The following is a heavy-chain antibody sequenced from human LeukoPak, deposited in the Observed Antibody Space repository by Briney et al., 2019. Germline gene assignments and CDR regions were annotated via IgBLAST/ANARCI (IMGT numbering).Heavy chain of an antibody. CDR1: GFTFTSYW. D-gene: IGHD5-12*01. CDR2: MNRDGSQT. J-gene: IGHJ5*02. Sequence: GGSLRLSCAASGFTFTSYWMNWVRQAPGKGLEWVALMNRDGSQTNYVDSVKGRFTISRDNAENSLYLQMNSLRAEDTAVYYCARDRGYGALDPWGQGTLVTVSS. V-gene: IGHV3-7*01. CDR3: ARDRGYGALDP.